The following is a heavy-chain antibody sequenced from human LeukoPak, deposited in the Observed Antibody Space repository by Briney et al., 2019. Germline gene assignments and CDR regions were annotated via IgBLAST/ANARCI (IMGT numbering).Heavy chain of an antibody. CDR2: INHSGST. V-gene: IGHV4-34*01. Sequence: SETLSLTCAVYGGSFSGYYWSWIRQPPGKGLEWIGEINHSGSTNYNPSLKSRVTISVDTTKNQFSLKLSSVTAADTAVYYCARVGGTPQSWGQGTLVTVSS. CDR1: GGSFSGYY. CDR3: ARVGGTPQS. D-gene: IGHD1-26*01. J-gene: IGHJ4*02.